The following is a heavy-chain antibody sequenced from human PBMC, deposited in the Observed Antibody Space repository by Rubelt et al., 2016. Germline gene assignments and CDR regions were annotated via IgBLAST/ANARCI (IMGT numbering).Heavy chain of an antibody. CDR2: IYYSGST. V-gene: IGHV4-39*07. CDR1: GGSISSSSYY. J-gene: IGHJ4*02. D-gene: IGHD3-3*01. CDR3: ARGIRYDFWSGSSFDY. Sequence: QVQLQESGPGLVKPSETLSLTCTVSGGSISSSSYYWGWIRQPPGKGLEWIGSIYYSGSTYYNPSPKSRVTISVDTAKNRFSLKLSAVTAADTAVYYCARGIRYDFWSGSSFDYWGQGTLVTVSS.